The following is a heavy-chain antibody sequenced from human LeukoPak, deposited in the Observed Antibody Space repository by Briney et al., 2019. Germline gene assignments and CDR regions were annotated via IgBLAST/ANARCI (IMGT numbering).Heavy chain of an antibody. J-gene: IGHJ5*02. Sequence: SETLSLTCTVSGGSISSYYWSWIRQPPGKGLEWIGYIYYSGSTNYNPSLKSRVTISVDTSKNQFSLKLSSVTAADTAVYYCVRERLAMVRGVLPKEAWGWFDPWGQGTRVTVSS. CDR3: VRERLAMVRGVLPKEAWGWFDP. CDR2: IYYSGST. D-gene: IGHD3-10*01. CDR1: GGSISSYY. V-gene: IGHV4-59*12.